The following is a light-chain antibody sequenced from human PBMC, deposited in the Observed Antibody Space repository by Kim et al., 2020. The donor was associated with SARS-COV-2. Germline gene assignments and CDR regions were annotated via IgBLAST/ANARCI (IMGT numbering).Light chain of an antibody. CDR2: GAS. CDR3: QQYNNWPPIT. J-gene: IGKJ5*01. CDR1: QSVSSN. Sequence: EIVMTQSPATLSVSPGERATLSCWASQSVSSNLAWYQQKPGQAPRLLIYGASTRATGITARFSGSGSGTEFTLTISSLQSEDFAVYYWQQYNNWPPITFGQGTRLEIK. V-gene: IGKV3-15*01.